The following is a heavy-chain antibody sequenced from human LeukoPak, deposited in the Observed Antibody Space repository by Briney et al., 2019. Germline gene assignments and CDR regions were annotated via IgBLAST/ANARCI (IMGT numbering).Heavy chain of an antibody. D-gene: IGHD1-26*01. CDR1: GFTFSSYW. CDR2: MSYDGSNK. CDR3: ASPDLVGATKENAFDI. V-gene: IGHV3-30*03. Sequence: GGSLRLSCAASGFTFSSYWMSWVRQAPGKGLEWVAVMSYDGSNKYYADSVKGRFTISRDNSRNTLYLQMSSLRSEDTAVYYCASPDLVGATKENAFDIWGQGTMVTVSS. J-gene: IGHJ3*02.